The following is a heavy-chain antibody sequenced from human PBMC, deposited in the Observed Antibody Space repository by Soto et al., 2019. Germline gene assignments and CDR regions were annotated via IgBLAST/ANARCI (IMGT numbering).Heavy chain of an antibody. CDR3: ARRTSGWYLDY. CDR2: ISGSDGST. D-gene: IGHD6-19*01. J-gene: IGHJ4*02. CDR1: GFTFSSYA. Sequence: EVQLLESGGGLVQPGGSLRLSCAASGFTFSSYAMSWVRQAPGKGLEWVSVISGSDGSTYYADSVKDRFTISRDNSKNTLYLQMNSLRAEDTAVYYCARRTSGWYLDYWGQGTLVTVSS. V-gene: IGHV3-23*01.